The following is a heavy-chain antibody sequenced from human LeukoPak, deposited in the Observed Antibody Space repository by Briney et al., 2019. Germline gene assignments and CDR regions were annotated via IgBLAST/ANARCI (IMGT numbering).Heavy chain of an antibody. J-gene: IGHJ6*02. Sequence: PGGSLRLSCAASGFTFSNAWMSWVRQAPGKGLEWVGRIKSKTDGGTTDYAAPVKGRFTISRDDSKNTLYLQMNSLKTEDTAVYYCTTDHPPRAELRLNDYYYGMDVWGQGTTVTVSS. CDR1: GFTFSNAW. D-gene: IGHD1-26*01. V-gene: IGHV3-15*01. CDR2: IKSKTDGGTT. CDR3: TTDHPPRAELRLNDYYYGMDV.